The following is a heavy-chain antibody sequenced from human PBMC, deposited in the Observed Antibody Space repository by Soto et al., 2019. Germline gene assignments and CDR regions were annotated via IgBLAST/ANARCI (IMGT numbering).Heavy chain of an antibody. Sequence: VQLVDSGGGLVKAGGSLRLSCAASGFTFSSYGMHWVRQAPGKGLEWVAGISYDGTKKYYGDSVKGRFSISRDNSRQTVYLQMDSLRAEDTAVYYCAKVGSIAVYHYHYALDVWGQGTTVTVSS. CDR3: AKVGSIAVYHYHYALDV. D-gene: IGHD6-6*01. V-gene: IGHV3-30*18. CDR1: GFTFSSYG. CDR2: ISYDGTKK. J-gene: IGHJ6*02.